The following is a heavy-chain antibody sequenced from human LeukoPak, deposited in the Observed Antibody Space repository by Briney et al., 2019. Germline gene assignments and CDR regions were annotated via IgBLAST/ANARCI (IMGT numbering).Heavy chain of an antibody. D-gene: IGHD1-26*01. CDR2: ISSSASTM. J-gene: IGHJ5*02. Sequence: PGGSLRLSCAVSGITFSNFEMNWVRQAPGEAPEWVAYISSSASTMSYAGSVKGRFTISRDNAKNSLLLQMNSLRAEDTAVYYCVRGGSSSASNWFDPWGQGTLVTVSS. CDR3: VRGGSSSASNWFDP. V-gene: IGHV3-48*03. CDR1: GITFSNFE.